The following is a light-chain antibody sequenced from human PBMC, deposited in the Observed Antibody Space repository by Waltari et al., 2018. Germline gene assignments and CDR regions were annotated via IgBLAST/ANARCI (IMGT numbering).Light chain of an antibody. CDR3: QSYDPSLSVV. Sequence: QSVLTQPPSVSGAPGQRVSISCTGSGSNIGAGYDVHWYQPLPGKPPKLLSYGVNTRPLGVPDRFSGSLSGTSAYLAIAGLQADDEADYYCQSYDPSLSVVFGGGTRLTVL. CDR1: GSNIGAGYD. CDR2: GVN. V-gene: IGLV1-40*01. J-gene: IGLJ2*01.